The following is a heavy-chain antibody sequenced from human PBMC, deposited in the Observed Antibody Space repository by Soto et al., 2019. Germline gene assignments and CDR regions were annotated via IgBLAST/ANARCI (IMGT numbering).Heavy chain of an antibody. J-gene: IGHJ6*02. CDR3: VKDHVAARSSGHYYYYGMDV. CDR1: GFTFSSYA. D-gene: IGHD6-6*01. CDR2: ISSNGGST. V-gene: IGHV3-64D*06. Sequence: QPGGSLRLSCSASGFTFSSYAMHWVRQAPGKGLEYVSAISSNGGSTYYADSVKGRFTISRDNSKNTLYLQMSSLRAEDTAVYYCVKDHVAARSSGHYYYYGMDVWGQGTTVTVSS.